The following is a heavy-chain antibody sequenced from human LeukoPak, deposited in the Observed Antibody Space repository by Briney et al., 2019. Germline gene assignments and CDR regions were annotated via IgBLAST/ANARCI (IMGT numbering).Heavy chain of an antibody. CDR3: ARLQGDYLYYFDY. J-gene: IGHJ4*02. CDR1: GGSISSSSYY. CDR2: IYYSGST. D-gene: IGHD4-17*01. Sequence: RPSETLSLTCTVSGGSISSSSYYWGWIRQPPGKGLEWIGSIYYSGSTYYNPSLKSRVTISVDTSKNQFSLKLSSVTAADTAVYYCARLQGDYLYYFDYWGQGTLVTVSS. V-gene: IGHV4-39*01.